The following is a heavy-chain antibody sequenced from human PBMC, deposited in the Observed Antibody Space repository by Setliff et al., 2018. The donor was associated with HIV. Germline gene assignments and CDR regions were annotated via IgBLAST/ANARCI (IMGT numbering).Heavy chain of an antibody. CDR1: GGSTSNYH. Sequence: SETLSLTCTVSGGSTSNYHWSWIRQPAGKGLEWIGRSYISGSTNYNPSLKSRVTMSVGTSKNQFSLKLSSVTAADTAVYYCARDHSGYDPDAFDIWGQGTMVTVSS. CDR2: SYISGST. D-gene: IGHD5-12*01. J-gene: IGHJ3*02. CDR3: ARDHSGYDPDAFDI. V-gene: IGHV4-4*07.